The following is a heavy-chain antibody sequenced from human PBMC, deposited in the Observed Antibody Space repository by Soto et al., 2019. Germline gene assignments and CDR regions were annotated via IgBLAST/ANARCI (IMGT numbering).Heavy chain of an antibody. V-gene: IGHV3-53*01. J-gene: IGHJ4*02. CDR1: GFTASAYY. CDR3: ERAGMWFGQLY. D-gene: IGHD3-10*01. CDR2: LYSGGAT. Sequence: PGGSLRLSCVVSGFTASAYYTNWVRQAPGKGLEWVSSLYSGGATFYADSVKGRFTVSGDNSKNTLYLQMNSLRAEDTAVYYCERAGMWFGQLYWGQGSLVTVSS.